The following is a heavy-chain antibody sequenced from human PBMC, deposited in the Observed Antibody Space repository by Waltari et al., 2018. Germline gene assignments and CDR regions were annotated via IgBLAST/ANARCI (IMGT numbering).Heavy chain of an antibody. J-gene: IGHJ6*02. CDR1: GYTFTSYG. Sequence: QVQLVQSGAEVKKPGASVKVSCKAYGYTFTSYGTSWVRQAPGQGLEWMGWISAYNGNTNYAQKLQGRVTMTTDTSTSTAYMELRSLRSDDTAVYYCARVNGDFWSGYYPYYYYYGMDVWGQGTTVTVSS. D-gene: IGHD3-3*01. CDR3: ARVNGDFWSGYYPYYYYYGMDV. CDR2: ISAYNGNT. V-gene: IGHV1-18*04.